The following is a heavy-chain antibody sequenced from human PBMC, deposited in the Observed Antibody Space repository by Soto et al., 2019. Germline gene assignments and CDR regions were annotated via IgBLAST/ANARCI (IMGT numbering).Heavy chain of an antibody. V-gene: IGHV1-69*01. D-gene: IGHD3-3*01. J-gene: IGHJ4*02. Sequence: QVQLVQSGAEVKKPGSSVKVSCKASGGTFSSYAISWVRQAPGQGLEWMGGIIPIFGTANYAQKFQGRVTITADESTSTAYMELSSLRSEETAVYYCASRLYYDFWSGYYGVDYWGQGTLGTLPS. CDR2: IIPIFGTA. CDR1: GGTFSSYA. CDR3: ASRLYYDFWSGYYGVDY.